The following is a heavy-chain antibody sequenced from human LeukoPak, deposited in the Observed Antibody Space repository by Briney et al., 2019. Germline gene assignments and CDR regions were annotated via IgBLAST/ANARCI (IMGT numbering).Heavy chain of an antibody. J-gene: IGHJ6*03. V-gene: IGHV1-8*01. CDR2: MNPNSGNT. Sequence: ASVKVSCKASGYTFTSYDINWVRQATGQGFEWMGWMNPNSGNTGYAQKFQGRVTMTRNTSISTAYMELSSLRSEDTAVYYCARGKNRVIFGVVNYYYYMDVWGKGTTVTVSS. CDR3: ARGKNRVIFGVVNYYYYMDV. CDR1: GYTFTSYD. D-gene: IGHD3-3*01.